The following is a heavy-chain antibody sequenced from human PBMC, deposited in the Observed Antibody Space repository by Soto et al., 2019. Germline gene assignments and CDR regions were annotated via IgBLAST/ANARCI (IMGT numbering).Heavy chain of an antibody. V-gene: IGHV4-39*01. Sequence: QLQLQESGPGLVKPSETLSLTCTVSGGSISSSSYYWGWIRQPPGKGLEWIGSIYYSGSTYYNPSLKSRVTLSVDTSKNQFSLKLSSVTAADTAVYYCARRNYGGNSDYWGQATLVTVSS. CDR2: IYYSGST. J-gene: IGHJ4*02. D-gene: IGHD4-17*01. CDR3: ARRNYGGNSDY. CDR1: GGSISSSSYY.